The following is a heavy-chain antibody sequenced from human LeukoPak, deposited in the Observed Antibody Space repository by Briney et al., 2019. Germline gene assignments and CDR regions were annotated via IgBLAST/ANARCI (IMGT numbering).Heavy chain of an antibody. Sequence: GESLKISCKGSGYSFTSYWIGWVRQMPGKGLEWVGIIYPGDSDTRYSPSFQGQVTISADKSISTAYLQWSSLKASDTAMYYCASRSNSGYEFFDYWGQGTLVTVSS. CDR3: ASRSNSGYEFFDY. V-gene: IGHV5-51*01. J-gene: IGHJ4*02. D-gene: IGHD5-12*01. CDR2: IYPGDSDT. CDR1: GYSFTSYW.